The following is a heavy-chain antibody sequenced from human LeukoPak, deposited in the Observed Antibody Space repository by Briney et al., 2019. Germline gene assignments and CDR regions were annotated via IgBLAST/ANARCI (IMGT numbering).Heavy chain of an antibody. V-gene: IGHV3-30*03. J-gene: IGHJ4*02. CDR1: GFTFSSYG. CDR2: ISYDGSNK. CDR3: ARTLGFGEFYFDY. Sequence: PGGSLRLSCAASGFTFSSYGMHWVRQAPGKGLEWVAVISYDGSNKYYADSVKGRFTISRDNSKNTLYLQMNSLRAEDTAVYYCARTLGFGEFYFDYWGQGTLVTVSS. D-gene: IGHD3-10*01.